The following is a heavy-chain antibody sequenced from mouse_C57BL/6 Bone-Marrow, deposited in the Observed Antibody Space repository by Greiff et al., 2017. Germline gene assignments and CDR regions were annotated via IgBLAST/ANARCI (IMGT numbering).Heavy chain of an antibody. J-gene: IGHJ2*01. CDR2: ISYDGSN. V-gene: IGHV3-6*01. Sequence: LVESGPGLVKPSQSLSLTCSVTGYSITSGYYWNWIRQFPGNKLEWMGYISYDGSNNYNPSLKNRISTTRDTSKNQFLLKLNSVTTEDTATYYCARYYYGSSYFDYWGQGTTLTFSS. D-gene: IGHD1-1*01. CDR1: GYSITSGYY. CDR3: ARYYYGSSYFDY.